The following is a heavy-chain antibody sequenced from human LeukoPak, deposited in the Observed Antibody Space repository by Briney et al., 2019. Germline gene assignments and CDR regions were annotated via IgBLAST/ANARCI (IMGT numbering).Heavy chain of an antibody. CDR2: LSSRGTT. Sequence: SETLSFTCAGYGGCFSGYYWSWHRHPQRKGLEWLATLSSRGTTFYHPSLKSRTTISVDTSKTQISLNLSFVSAANASLYCWGRLNPLEHLFSFYLDPWGQGILATVSS. CDR1: GGCFSGYY. CDR3: GRLNPLEHLFSFYLDP. J-gene: IGHJ5*02. V-gene: IGHV4-34*11. D-gene: IGHD2-15*01.